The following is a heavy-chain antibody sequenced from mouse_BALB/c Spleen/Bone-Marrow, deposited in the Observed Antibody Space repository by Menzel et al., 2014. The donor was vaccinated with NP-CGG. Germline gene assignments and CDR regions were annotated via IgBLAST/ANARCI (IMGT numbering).Heavy chain of an antibody. J-gene: IGHJ3*01. D-gene: IGHD2-10*02. CDR3: ARDVGYGNYFVY. V-gene: IGHV7-1*02. CDR2: SRNKAKYYTT. Sequence: DVMLVESGGGLVQPGDSLRLSCATSGFTFSDFCMEWVRQPPGKRLEWIATSRNKAKYYTTEYSASVKGRFIVSRDTSQSVLYLQMNAMRAEDTAIYYCARDVGYGNYFVYWGQGTLVTVSA. CDR1: GFTFSDFC.